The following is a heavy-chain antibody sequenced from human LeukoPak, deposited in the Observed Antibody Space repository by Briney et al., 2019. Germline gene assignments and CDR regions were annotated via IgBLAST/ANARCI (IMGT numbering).Heavy chain of an antibody. Sequence: GGSLRLSCVASGFTFSGHWMHWVRQVPGKGLQAVSRITPDGRAAAYADSVKGRFTISRDNAKNTLYLEMNSLTAEDTALYYCTRSGYYNGYDYWGQGTLVTVSS. CDR1: GFTFSGHW. CDR2: ITPDGRAA. V-gene: IGHV3-74*03. CDR3: TRSGYYNGYDY. J-gene: IGHJ4*02. D-gene: IGHD2/OR15-2a*01.